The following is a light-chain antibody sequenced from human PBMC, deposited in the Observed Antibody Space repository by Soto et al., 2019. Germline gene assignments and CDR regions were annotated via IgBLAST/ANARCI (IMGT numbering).Light chain of an antibody. Sequence: EIVLTQSPGTLSLSPGERGTLSCRASQSVSSSYLAWYQQKPGQAPRLLIYAASSTATGIPDRFSGSGSGTDFTLTISRLEPEDFAVYYCQQYGTSTPHTFGQGTKLEIK. CDR2: AAS. CDR1: QSVSSSY. J-gene: IGKJ2*01. V-gene: IGKV3-20*01. CDR3: QQYGTSTPHT.